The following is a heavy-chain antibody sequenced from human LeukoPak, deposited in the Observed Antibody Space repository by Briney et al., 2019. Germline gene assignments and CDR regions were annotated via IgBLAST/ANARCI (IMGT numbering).Heavy chain of an antibody. J-gene: IGHJ4*02. Sequence: PSETLSLTCTVSGGSISSYSWSWFRQPAGKGLEWIGRFYTSGSANYNPSLKSRVTVSVDTSKNQFSLKLSSVTAADTAVYYCARSDYGDNGGLFDYWGQGTLVTVSS. CDR2: FYTSGSA. CDR1: GGSISSYS. D-gene: IGHD4-17*01. CDR3: ARSDYGDNGGLFDY. V-gene: IGHV4-4*07.